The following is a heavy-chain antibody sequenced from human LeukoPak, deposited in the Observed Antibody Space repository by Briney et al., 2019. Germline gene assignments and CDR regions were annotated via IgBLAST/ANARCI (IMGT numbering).Heavy chain of an antibody. CDR1: GYTFAGYY. CDR2: INPNSGGT. CDR3: ARARYYDSSGYFDY. D-gene: IGHD3-22*01. J-gene: IGHJ4*02. V-gene: IGHV1-2*06. Sequence: ASVKVSCKASGYTFAGYYMHWVRQAPGQGLEWMGRINPNSGGTNYAQKFQGRVTMTRDTSISTAYMELSRLRSDDTAVYYCARARYYDSSGYFDYWGQGTLVTVSS.